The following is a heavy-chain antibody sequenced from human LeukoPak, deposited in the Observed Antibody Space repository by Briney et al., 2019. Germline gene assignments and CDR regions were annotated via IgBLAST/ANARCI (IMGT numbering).Heavy chain of an antibody. Sequence: SETLSLTCTVSGGSISSYYWSWIRQPPGKGLEWIGYIYDSGSTNYNPSLKSRVTISVDTSKNQFSLKLSSVTAADTAVYYRARVGGTNYYYYGMDVWGQGTTVTVSS. CDR1: GGSISSYY. J-gene: IGHJ6*02. CDR2: IYDSGST. CDR3: ARVGGTNYYYYGMDV. V-gene: IGHV4-59*01. D-gene: IGHD1-1*01.